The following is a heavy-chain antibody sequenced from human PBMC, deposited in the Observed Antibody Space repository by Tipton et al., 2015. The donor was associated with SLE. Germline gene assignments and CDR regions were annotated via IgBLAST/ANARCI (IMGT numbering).Heavy chain of an antibody. V-gene: IGHV4-4*07. CDR1: GGSISSYN. J-gene: IGHJ4*02. CDR2: IYSSGNT. CDR3: AREDVGFCNGGSCPYYFDF. D-gene: IGHD2-15*01. Sequence: TLSLTCTVSGGSISSYNWSWIRQPAGKGLEWLGRIYSSGNTNYNPSLKSRLTLSVDMSKNQFSLKLSSVTAADTAVYYCAREDVGFCNGGSCPYYFDFWGQGTLVTVSS.